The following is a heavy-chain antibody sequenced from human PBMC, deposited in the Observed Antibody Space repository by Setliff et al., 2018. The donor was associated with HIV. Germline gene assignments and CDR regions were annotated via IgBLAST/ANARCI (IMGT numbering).Heavy chain of an antibody. CDR1: GYTFSSYW. Sequence: GGSLRLSCAASGYTFSSYWMAWVRQCPGKGREWVANIQQHGSEIHYVASVEGRFTISRDNAKNSLYLQMNSLIAEDTAVYYCANMQWASNAWYSFDYWGQGALVTVSS. V-gene: IGHV3-7*05. CDR3: ANMQWASNAWYSFDY. D-gene: IGHD6-19*01. CDR2: IQQHGSEI. J-gene: IGHJ4*02.